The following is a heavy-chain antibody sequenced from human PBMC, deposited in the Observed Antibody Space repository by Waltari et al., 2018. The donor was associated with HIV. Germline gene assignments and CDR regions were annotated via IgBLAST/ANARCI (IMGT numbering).Heavy chain of an antibody. J-gene: IGHJ4*02. Sequence: QVQLVQSGAEVKKPGASVKVSCKASGYTFISYYMHWVRQAPGQGLEWMEIINPSGNSTSYVQKFQGRLTMTRDTSTSTVYMERSSLRSEDTAVYYCARAPCSGGSCRLFDYWGQGTLVTVSS. CDR3: ARAPCSGGSCRLFDY. CDR2: INPSGNST. CDR1: GYTFISYY. V-gene: IGHV1-46*01. D-gene: IGHD2-15*01.